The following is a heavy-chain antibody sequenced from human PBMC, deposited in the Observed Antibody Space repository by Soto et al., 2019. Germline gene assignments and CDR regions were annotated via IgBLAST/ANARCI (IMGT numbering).Heavy chain of an antibody. CDR3: AKAIPVAGPFDY. Sequence: EVQLVESGGGLVQPGRSLRLSCAASGFTFDDYAMHWVRQAPGKGLEWVSGISWNSGSIGYADSVKGRFTISRDNAKNSLYLQRNSLRAEDTALYYCAKAIPVAGPFDYWGQGTLVTVSS. CDR2: ISWNSGSI. V-gene: IGHV3-9*01. CDR1: GFTFDDYA. D-gene: IGHD6-19*01. J-gene: IGHJ4*02.